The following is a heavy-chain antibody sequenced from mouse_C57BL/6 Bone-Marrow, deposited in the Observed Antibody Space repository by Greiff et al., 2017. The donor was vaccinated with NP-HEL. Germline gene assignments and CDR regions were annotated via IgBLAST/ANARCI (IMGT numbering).Heavy chain of an antibody. J-gene: IGHJ1*03. CDR1: GFPITSGYY. D-gene: IGHD2-3*01. Sequence: VQLQESGPGLVKPSQSLFLTCSITGFPITSGYYWIWIRQPPGKPLEWMGYITHSGETFYNPSLQSPISITRETSKNQFFLQLNSVTTEDTAMYYCAGDYDGYWYFDVWGTGTTVTVS. V-gene: IGHV12-3*01. CDR3: AGDYDGYWYFDV. CDR2: ITHSGET.